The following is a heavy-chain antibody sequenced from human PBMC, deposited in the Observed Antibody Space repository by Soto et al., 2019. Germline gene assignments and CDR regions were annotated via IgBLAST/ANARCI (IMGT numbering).Heavy chain of an antibody. CDR3: ARVYCSSTSCYESVDAFDI. Sequence: ASVKVACKASGESVKSYGIAWVRQAPGQGLEWMGWINPNSGSTNYAQKFQGWVTMTRDTSISTAYMELSRLRSDDTAVYYCARVYCSSTSCYESVDAFDIWGQGTMVTVSS. J-gene: IGHJ3*02. V-gene: IGHV1-2*04. CDR2: INPNSGST. CDR1: GESVKSYG. D-gene: IGHD2-2*01.